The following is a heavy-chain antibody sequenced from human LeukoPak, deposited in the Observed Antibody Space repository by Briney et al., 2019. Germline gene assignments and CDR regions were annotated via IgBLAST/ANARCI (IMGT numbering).Heavy chain of an antibody. V-gene: IGHV4-59*01. D-gene: IGHD2-15*01. J-gene: IGHJ4*02. CDR3: ARAVVMWGSNFDY. CDR1: GGSISSYY. CDR2: IYYSGST. Sequence: SETLSLTCTVSGGSISSYYWSWIRQPPGKGLEWIGYIYYSGSTNYNPSLKSRVTISVDTSKNQFSLKLSSVTAADTAVYYCARAVVMWGSNFDYWGQGTLVTVSS.